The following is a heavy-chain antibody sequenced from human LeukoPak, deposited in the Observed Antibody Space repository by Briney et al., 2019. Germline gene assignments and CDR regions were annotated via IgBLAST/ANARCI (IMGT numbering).Heavy chain of an antibody. CDR2: IYDSGST. CDR3: ASFPYYYGSGSSYYFDY. J-gene: IGHJ4*02. D-gene: IGHD3-10*01. V-gene: IGHV4-39*01. CDR1: GGSIRSSYYY. Sequence: SETLSLTCTVSGGSIRSSYYYWGWIRQPPGKGLEWIGSIYDSGSTYYNPSLKSRVTISVDTSKNQFSLKLNSVTAADTAVYYCASFPYYYGSGSSYYFDYWGQGTLVTVSS.